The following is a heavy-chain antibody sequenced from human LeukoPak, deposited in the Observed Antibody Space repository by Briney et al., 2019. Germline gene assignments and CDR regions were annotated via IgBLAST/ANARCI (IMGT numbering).Heavy chain of an antibody. J-gene: IGHJ4*02. CDR3: AKGLDIVATTFDY. CDR1: GFTFKSYA. CDR2: IGGSGGST. D-gene: IGHD5-12*01. Sequence: GGSLRLSCAASGFTFKSYAMTWVRQAPGKGLEWVSAIGGSGGSTYYADSVKGRFTISRDNSKNTLYLQMNSLRAEDTAVYYCAKGLDIVATTFDYWGQGTLVTVSS. V-gene: IGHV3-23*01.